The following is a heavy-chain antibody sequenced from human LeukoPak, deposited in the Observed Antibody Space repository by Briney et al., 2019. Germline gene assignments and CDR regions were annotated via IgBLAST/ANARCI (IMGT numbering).Heavy chain of an antibody. J-gene: IGHJ4*02. Sequence: GGSLRLSCAASGFTFSHFWMSWVRQAPGKGLEWVAYIKKTGSETYYVDSVKGRFTITRDNTRNSLFLQMYSLSAEDTAVYFCAREDGYCSGGNCYSYFDSWGQGTLVTVSS. CDR3: AREDGYCSGGNCYSYFDS. CDR2: IKKTGSET. V-gene: IGHV3-7*01. CDR1: GFTFSHFW. D-gene: IGHD2-15*01.